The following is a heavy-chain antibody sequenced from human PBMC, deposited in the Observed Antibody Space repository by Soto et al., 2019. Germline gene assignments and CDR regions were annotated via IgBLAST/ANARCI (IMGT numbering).Heavy chain of an antibody. CDR2: INHSGST. Sequence: ASETLSLTCAVYGGSFSGYYWSWIRQPPGKGLEWIGEINHSGSTNYNPSLKSRVTISVDTSKNQFSLKLSSVTAADTAAYYCATTMVRGVIGVYYYGMDVWGQGTTVTVSS. V-gene: IGHV4-34*01. CDR3: ATTMVRGVIGVYYYGMDV. J-gene: IGHJ6*02. D-gene: IGHD3-10*01. CDR1: GGSFSGYY.